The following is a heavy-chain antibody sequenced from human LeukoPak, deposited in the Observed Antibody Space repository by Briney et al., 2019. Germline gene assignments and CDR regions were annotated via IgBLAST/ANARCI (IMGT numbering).Heavy chain of an antibody. Sequence: GGSLRLSCAASGFTFSSYGMHWVRQAPGKGLEWVAVIWYDGSNKYYADSVKGRFTISRDNSKNTLYLQMNGLRAEDTAVYYCARVGRSDAFDIWGQGTMVTVSS. CDR1: GFTFSSYG. CDR3: ARVGRSDAFDI. J-gene: IGHJ3*02. CDR2: IWYDGSNK. V-gene: IGHV3-33*01.